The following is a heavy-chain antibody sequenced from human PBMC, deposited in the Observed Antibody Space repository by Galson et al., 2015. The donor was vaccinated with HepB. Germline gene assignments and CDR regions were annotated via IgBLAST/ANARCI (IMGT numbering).Heavy chain of an antibody. CDR3: ARVQRRVVVAALKNYWYFDL. J-gene: IGHJ2*01. CDR2: IYYSGST. V-gene: IGHV4-59*01. D-gene: IGHD2-15*01. CDR1: GGSISSYY. Sequence: TLSLTCTVSGGSISSYYWSWIRQPPGKGLEWIGYIYYSGSTNYNPSLKSRVTISVDTSKNQFSLRLNSVTAADTAVYYCARVQRRVVVAALKNYWYFDLWGRGTLVTVSS.